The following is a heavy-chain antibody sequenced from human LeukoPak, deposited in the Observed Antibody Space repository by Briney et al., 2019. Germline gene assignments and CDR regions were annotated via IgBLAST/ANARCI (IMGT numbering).Heavy chain of an antibody. CDR2: IYYTGIT. CDR3: ARQRYFDWLLDWFDP. J-gene: IGHJ5*02. Sequence: SETLSLTCTVSGGSFSSTSHYWGWIRQPPGKGLEWIGSIYYTGITYYNPSLKSRATISVDTSKNQFSLKLGSVTAADTAVYYCARQRYFDWLLDWFDPWGQGTLVTVSS. CDR1: GGSFSSTSHY. V-gene: IGHV4-39*01. D-gene: IGHD3-9*01.